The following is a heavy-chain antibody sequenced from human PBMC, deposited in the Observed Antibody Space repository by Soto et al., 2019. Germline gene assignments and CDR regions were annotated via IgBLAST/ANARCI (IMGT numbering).Heavy chain of an antibody. CDR1: GLTISGKKY. CDR3: ATWHEREHAFDV. V-gene: IGHV3-53*01. D-gene: IGHD1-1*01. J-gene: IGHJ3*01. CDR2: LYDVDGS. Sequence: DVQLVESGGGLIQPGESLRLSCAAFGLTISGKKYVAWVRQAPGKGLEWVSALYDVDGSFYADSVTGRFTTSSDRSKTTVYLQMNDLRPDDTAVYYCATWHEREHAFDVWGHGATVTISS.